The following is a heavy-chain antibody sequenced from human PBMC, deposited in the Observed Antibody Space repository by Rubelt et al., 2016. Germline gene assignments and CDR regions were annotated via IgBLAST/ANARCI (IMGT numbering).Heavy chain of an antibody. V-gene: IGHV3-23*01. CDR1: GFTFSSYA. J-gene: IGHJ4*02. CDR2: ISGSGGST. Sequence: SCAASGFTFSSYAMTWVRQVPGKGLEWVSGISGSGGSTYNADPVKGRFPISRDNPKNTLYLQMNSLGAEDMAVYYCAKDLGASNYFDYWGQGTQVTVSS. D-gene: IGHD1-26*01. CDR3: AKDLGASNYFDY.